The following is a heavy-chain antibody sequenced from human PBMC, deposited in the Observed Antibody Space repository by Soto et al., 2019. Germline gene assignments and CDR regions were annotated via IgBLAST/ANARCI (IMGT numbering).Heavy chain of an antibody. CDR1: GGSIIRYY. Sequence: SETLSLICTVSGGSIIRYYWSWIRQPPGKGLEWIGYIYYSGSTNYNPSLRSRVTISVDTSKNQFSLNLTSVTAADTAVYYCARHLYYDISPGYLRPYHYYGMDVWGQGTTVTVSS. CDR3: ARHLYYDISPGYLRPYHYYGMDV. J-gene: IGHJ6*02. V-gene: IGHV4-59*08. D-gene: IGHD3-9*01. CDR2: IYYSGST.